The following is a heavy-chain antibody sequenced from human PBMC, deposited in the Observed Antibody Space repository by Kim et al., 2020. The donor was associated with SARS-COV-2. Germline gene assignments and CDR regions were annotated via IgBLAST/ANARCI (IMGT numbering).Heavy chain of an antibody. V-gene: IGHV1-2*04. CDR1: GYTFTGYY. CDR2: INPNSGGT. Sequence: ASVKVSCKASGYTFTGYYMHWVRQAPGQGLEWMGWINPNSGGTNYAQKSQGWVTMTRDTSISTAYMELSRLRSDDTAGYYCARVGLSRTRGSSLQNFDYWGQGTLVTGS. CDR3: ARVGLSRTRGSSLQNFDY. J-gene: IGHJ4*02. D-gene: IGHD6-13*01.